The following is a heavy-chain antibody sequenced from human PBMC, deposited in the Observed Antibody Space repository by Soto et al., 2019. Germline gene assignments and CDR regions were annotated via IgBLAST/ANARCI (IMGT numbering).Heavy chain of an antibody. D-gene: IGHD6-13*01. CDR3: ARSSGGSSWYPPDY. CDR1: GFTFGSYG. CDR2: VANDGSNQ. Sequence: QGQLVESGGGVVQPGSSLRLSCAASGFTFGSYGMQWVRQSPGEGQEWVAIVANDGSNQYYAESVKGRFTISRDNSKTTVFLEMDSLRPEDTAVYYCARSSGGSSWYPPDYWGQGTLVTVSS. V-gene: IGHV3-30*03. J-gene: IGHJ4*02.